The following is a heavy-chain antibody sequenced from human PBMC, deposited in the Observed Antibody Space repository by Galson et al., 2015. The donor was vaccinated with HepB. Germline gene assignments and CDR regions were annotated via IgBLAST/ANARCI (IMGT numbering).Heavy chain of an antibody. CDR3: AADEYSNYVFDY. Sequence: SVKVSCKASGYTFTSYDINWVRQATGQGLEWMGWMNPNSGNTGYAQKFQGRVTMTRNTSISTAYMELSSLRSEDTAVYYCAADEYSNYVFDYWGQGTLVTASS. CDR2: MNPNSGNT. CDR1: GYTFTSYD. J-gene: IGHJ4*02. V-gene: IGHV1-8*01. D-gene: IGHD4-11*01.